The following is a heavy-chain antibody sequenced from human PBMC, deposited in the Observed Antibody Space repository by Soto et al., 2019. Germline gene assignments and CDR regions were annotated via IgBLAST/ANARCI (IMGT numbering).Heavy chain of an antibody. CDR1: GGSISSYY. V-gene: IGHV4-59*08. CDR3: ARHPGKQQLVDY. J-gene: IGHJ4*02. D-gene: IGHD6-13*01. Sequence: QVQLQESGPGLVKPSETLSLTCTVSGGSISSYYWSWIRQPPGKGLEWIGYIYYSGSTNYNPSLKSRVPISVDTSKNQFSLKLSSVTAADTAVYYCARHPGKQQLVDYWGQGTLVTVSS. CDR2: IYYSGST.